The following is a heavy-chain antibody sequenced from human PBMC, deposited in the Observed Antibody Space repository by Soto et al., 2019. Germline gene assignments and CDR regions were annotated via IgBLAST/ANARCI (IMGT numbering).Heavy chain of an antibody. CDR2: ISRDDGST. D-gene: IGHD2-21*01. CDR1: GFTFSSYA. V-gene: IGHV3-23*01. CDR3: ARPIWTTYYYCMDV. J-gene: IGHJ6*02. Sequence: QLLESGGGLVQPGGSLRPSCAASGFTFSSYAMTWVRQTPGKGLEWVSSISRDDGSTYYADSVKGRFTISRDNSRNTLYLQMDSLRAEDTAIYYCARPIWTTYYYCMDVWGQGTTVIVSS.